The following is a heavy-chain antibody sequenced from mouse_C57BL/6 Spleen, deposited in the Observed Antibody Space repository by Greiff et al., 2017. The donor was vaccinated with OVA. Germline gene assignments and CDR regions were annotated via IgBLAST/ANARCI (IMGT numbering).Heavy chain of an antibody. Sequence: VQLQQSGAELVRPGASVKLSCKASGYTFTDYYINWVKQRPGQGLEWIARIYPGSGNTYYNEKFKGKATLTAEKSSSTAYMQLSSLTSEDSAVYFCASYDRFAYWGQGTLVTVSA. V-gene: IGHV1-76*01. CDR2: IYPGSGNT. D-gene: IGHD2-3*01. CDR1: GYTFTDYY. J-gene: IGHJ3*01. CDR3: ASYDRFAY.